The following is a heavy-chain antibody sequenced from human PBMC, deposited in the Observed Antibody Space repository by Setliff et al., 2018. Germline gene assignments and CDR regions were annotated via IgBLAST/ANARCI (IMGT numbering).Heavy chain of an antibody. Sequence: HPGGSLRLSCAASGFTFSSYAMHWVRQAPGKGLEWVAVISYDGSNKYYADSVKGRFTISRDNSKNTLYLQMNSLRAEDTAVYYCARDRLRSDSPWGYFDYWGQGTLVTVSS. D-gene: IGHD3-16*01. CDR2: ISYDGSNK. J-gene: IGHJ4*02. CDR3: ARDRLRSDSPWGYFDY. CDR1: GFTFSSYA. V-gene: IGHV3-30*04.